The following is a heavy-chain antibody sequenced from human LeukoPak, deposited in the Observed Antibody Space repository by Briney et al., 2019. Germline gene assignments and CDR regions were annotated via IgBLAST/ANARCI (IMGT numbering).Heavy chain of an antibody. V-gene: IGHV3-33*01. Sequence: GRSLGLSCAASGFTFSSYGMHWVRQAPGKGLEWVAVIWYDGSNKYYADSVKGRFTISRDNSKNTLYLQMNSLRAEDTAVYYCARDKYSSRLDYWGQGTLVTVSS. D-gene: IGHD6-13*01. CDR3: ARDKYSSRLDY. CDR1: GFTFSSYG. J-gene: IGHJ4*02. CDR2: IWYDGSNK.